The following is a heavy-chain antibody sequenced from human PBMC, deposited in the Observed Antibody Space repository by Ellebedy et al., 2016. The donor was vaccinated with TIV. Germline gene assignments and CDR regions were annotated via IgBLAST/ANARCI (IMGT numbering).Heavy chain of an antibody. J-gene: IGHJ4*02. CDR2: IGPRSEYE. D-gene: IGHD3-9*01. CDR3: AKELVSRDSLTFDY. V-gene: IGHV3-23*01. CDR1: GFTFSNAW. Sequence: PGGSLRLSCAASGFTFSNAWMNWVRQAPGMGLEWVSAIGPRSEYEFYADSVKGRIAIYRDNSENTLFLQLHSLRGEDTAVYYCAKELVSRDSLTFDYWGQGVLVTVSS.